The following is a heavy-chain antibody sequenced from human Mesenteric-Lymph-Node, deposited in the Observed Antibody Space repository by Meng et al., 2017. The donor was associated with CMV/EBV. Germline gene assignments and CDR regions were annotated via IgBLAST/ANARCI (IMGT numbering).Heavy chain of an antibody. CDR3: AKGLASGGYYDFWSGYPYFDY. CDR1: SGKY. Sequence: SGKYRNWVRKAPGKGLEWVSVIYSGGSTYYADSVKGRFTISRDNSKNTLYLQMNSLRAGDTAVYFCAKGLASGGYYDFWSGYPYFDYWGQGTLVTVSS. V-gene: IGHV3-53*01. D-gene: IGHD3-3*01. J-gene: IGHJ4*02. CDR2: IYSGGST.